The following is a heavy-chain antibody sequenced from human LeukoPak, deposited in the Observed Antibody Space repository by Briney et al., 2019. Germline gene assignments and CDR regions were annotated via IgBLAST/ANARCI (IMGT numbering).Heavy chain of an antibody. CDR3: AKTLYTYYSDRSSAYDY. J-gene: IGHJ4*02. Sequence: GASVKVSCNASGGTFSSYAISWVRQAPGQGLEWMGWINPNSGDTNSAQKFQGRVTMTRDTSISTAYMELSRLRSDDTAIYYCAKTLYTYYSDRSSAYDYWGQGTLVTVSS. D-gene: IGHD3-22*01. V-gene: IGHV1-2*02. CDR1: GGTFSSYA. CDR2: INPNSGDT.